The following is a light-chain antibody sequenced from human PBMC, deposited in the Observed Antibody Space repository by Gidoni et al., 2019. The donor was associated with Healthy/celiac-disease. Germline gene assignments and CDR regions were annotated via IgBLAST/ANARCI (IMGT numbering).Light chain of an antibody. Sequence: QSALTPPASVSGSPGQSITISCTGTSSDVGGYNYVYWYQQHPGKAPKLMIYEVSNRPSGVSKRFSGSKSGNTASLTSSGLQAEDEADYYCSSYTSSSTVVFGGGTKLTVL. V-gene: IGLV2-14*01. CDR1: SSDVGGYNY. CDR2: EVS. J-gene: IGLJ2*01. CDR3: SSYTSSSTVV.